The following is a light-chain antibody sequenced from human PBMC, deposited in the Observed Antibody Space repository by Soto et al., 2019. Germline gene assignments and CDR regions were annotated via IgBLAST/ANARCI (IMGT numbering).Light chain of an antibody. CDR3: EQYDNQQWT. CDR1: QSVRDSH. J-gene: IGKJ1*01. CDR2: DAS. V-gene: IGKV3-20*01. Sequence: EIVLTQSPGTLSSSPGGRVTLSCRASQSVRDSHFAWFQQKPGQAPRLLIYDASRRATGIPDRFSGSGSGTDVTLTISRLEPEDVAVYYCEQYDNQQWTFGQGTKVEIK.